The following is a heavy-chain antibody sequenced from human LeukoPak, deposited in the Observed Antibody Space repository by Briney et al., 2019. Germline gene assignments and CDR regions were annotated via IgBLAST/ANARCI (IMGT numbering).Heavy chain of an antibody. CDR3: ATRFSGGSY. CDR2: ISHDGSNK. D-gene: IGHD2-15*01. CDR1: GFIFSGFG. V-gene: IGHV3-30*03. J-gene: IGHJ4*02. Sequence: PGGSLRLSCAASGFIFSGFGIHWVRQAPGKGLEWVAVISHDGSNKYYADSVKGRFTISRDNSKNTLYLQMNSLRADDTAVYYCATRFSGGSYWGQGTLVTVSS.